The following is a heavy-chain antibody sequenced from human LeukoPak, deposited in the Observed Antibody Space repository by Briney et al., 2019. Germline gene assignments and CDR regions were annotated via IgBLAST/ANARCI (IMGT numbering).Heavy chain of an antibody. D-gene: IGHD6-19*01. CDR3: ARGDNRGWYLFDS. CDR2: IYYSGST. Sequence: SETLSLTCTVSGGSISSYYWSWIRQPPGKGLEWIGYIYYSGSTNYNPSLKSRVTISVDTSKNQFSLKLSSVTAADTAVYYCARGDNRGWYLFDSWGQGTLITVSS. V-gene: IGHV4-59*01. J-gene: IGHJ4*02. CDR1: GGSISSYY.